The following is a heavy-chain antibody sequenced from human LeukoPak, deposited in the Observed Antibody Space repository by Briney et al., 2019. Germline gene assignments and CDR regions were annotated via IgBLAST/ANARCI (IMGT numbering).Heavy chain of an antibody. CDR1: GLTFSSYS. Sequence: GGSLRLSCAASGLTFSSYSMNWVRQAPGKGLEWVSSISSSSSYIYYADSVKGRFTISRDNAKNSLYLQMNSLRAEDTAVYYCARSYPSLTYWNDVFDYWGQGTLVTVSS. D-gene: IGHD1-1*01. V-gene: IGHV3-21*01. CDR3: ARSYPSLTYWNDVFDY. CDR2: ISSSSSYI. J-gene: IGHJ4*02.